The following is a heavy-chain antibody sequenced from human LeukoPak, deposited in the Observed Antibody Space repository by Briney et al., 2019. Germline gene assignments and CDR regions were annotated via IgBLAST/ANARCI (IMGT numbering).Heavy chain of an antibody. D-gene: IGHD1-7*01. V-gene: IGHV3-21*01. CDR2: IVSSISYI. CDR1: GFTFSSYS. Sequence: GGSLRLSCAASGFTFSSYSMNWVRQAPGKGLEWVSSIVSSISYIYYADSVKGRFTISRDNAKNSLYLQMNSLRAEDTAVYYCARGGAPGTYYYYYMDVWGKGTTVTVSS. CDR3: ARGGAPGTYYYYYMDV. J-gene: IGHJ6*03.